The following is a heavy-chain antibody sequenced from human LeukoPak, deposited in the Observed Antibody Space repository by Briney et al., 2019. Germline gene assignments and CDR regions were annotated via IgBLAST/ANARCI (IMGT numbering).Heavy chain of an antibody. CDR3: ARGTATDWYFGL. CDR1: GGSISSYY. D-gene: IGHD2-21*02. Sequence: PSETLSLTCIVSGGSISSYYWSWIRQPPGKGLEWIGYIYYSGSTSYSPSLKSRVTISVDTSKNQFSLKLSSVTVADTAVYYCARGTATDWYFGLWGRGTLVTVSS. J-gene: IGHJ2*01. CDR2: IYYSGST. V-gene: IGHV4-59*01.